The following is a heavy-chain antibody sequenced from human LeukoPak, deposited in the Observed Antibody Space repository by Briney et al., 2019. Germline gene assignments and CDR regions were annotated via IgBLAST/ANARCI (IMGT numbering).Heavy chain of an antibody. CDR3: AKAAIVVVPAAVPPGFMDV. CDR1: GFTFSSYG. J-gene: IGHJ6*03. V-gene: IGHV3-30*18. CDR2: ISYDGSNK. D-gene: IGHD2-2*01. Sequence: GGSLRLSCAASGFTFSSYGMHWVRQAPGKGLEWVAVISYDGSNKYYADSVKGRFTISRDNSKNTLYLQMNSLRAEDTAVYYCAKAAIVVVPAAVPPGFMDVWGKGTTVTVSS.